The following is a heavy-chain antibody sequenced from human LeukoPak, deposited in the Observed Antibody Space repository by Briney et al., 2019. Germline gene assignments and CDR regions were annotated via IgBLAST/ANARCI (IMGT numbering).Heavy chain of an antibody. Sequence: SETLSLTCTVSGGSISSYYWSWIRQPPGKGLEWIGEINHSGSTNYNPSLKSRVTISVDTSKNQFSLKLSSVTAADTAVYYCASAKTIGRYFDCWGQGTLVTVSS. CDR2: INHSGST. D-gene: IGHD3-9*01. J-gene: IGHJ4*02. CDR3: ASAKTIGRYFDC. CDR1: GGSISSYY. V-gene: IGHV4-34*01.